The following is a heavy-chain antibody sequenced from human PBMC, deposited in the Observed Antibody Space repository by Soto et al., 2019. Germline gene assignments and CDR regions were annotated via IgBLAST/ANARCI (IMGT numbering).Heavy chain of an antibody. V-gene: IGHV1-69*13. Sequence: SVKVSCKASGGTFSSYAISWVRQAPGQGLEWMGGIIPIFGTANYAQKFQGRVTITADESTSTAYMELSSLGSEDTAVYYCAAVVVVVAATRNWFDPWGQGTLVTVSS. CDR2: IIPIFGTA. D-gene: IGHD2-15*01. CDR1: GGTFSSYA. J-gene: IGHJ5*02. CDR3: AAVVVVVAATRNWFDP.